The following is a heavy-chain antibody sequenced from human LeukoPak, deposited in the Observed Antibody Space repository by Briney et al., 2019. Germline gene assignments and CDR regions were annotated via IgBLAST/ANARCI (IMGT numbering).Heavy chain of an antibody. V-gene: IGHV4-61*02. J-gene: IGHJ4*02. CDR3: ATGYSYGYRFDY. CDR1: GGSISSGSYY. CDR2: IYTSGST. D-gene: IGHD5-18*01. Sequence: SETLSLTCTVSGGSISSGSYYWSWIRQPAGKGLEWIGRIYTSGSTNYNPSLKSRVTISVDTSKNQFSLKLSSVTAADTAAYYCATGYSYGYRFDYWGQGTLVTVSS.